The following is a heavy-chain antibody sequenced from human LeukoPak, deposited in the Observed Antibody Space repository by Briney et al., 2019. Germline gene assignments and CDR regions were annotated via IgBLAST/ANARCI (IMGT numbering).Heavy chain of an antibody. D-gene: IGHD6-13*01. J-gene: IGHJ1*01. Sequence: PGGSLRLSCVASGFTFSSYAMSWVRQAPGKGLEWVSAISGSGSSTYYADSVKGRFTNSRDNSKGTLFLQMNSLGAEDTAVYYCAKWTYSSSWYGEYFQHWGQGTLVTVSS. CDR1: GFTFSSYA. CDR3: AKWTYSSSWYGEYFQH. CDR2: ISGSGSST. V-gene: IGHV3-23*01.